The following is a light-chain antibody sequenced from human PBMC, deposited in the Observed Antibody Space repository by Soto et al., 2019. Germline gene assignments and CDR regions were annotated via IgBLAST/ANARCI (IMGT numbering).Light chain of an antibody. CDR1: EGISSN. V-gene: IGKV3-15*01. CDR2: GAA. Sequence: EIVMTQSPATLSVSPGERATLSCRASEGISSNLAWYQQKPGQAPRLLIYGAATRATGIPARFSGSGSGTEFTLTISSLQSEDFAVYYCQQYHNWPAFGQGTKVDIK. J-gene: IGKJ1*01. CDR3: QQYHNWPA.